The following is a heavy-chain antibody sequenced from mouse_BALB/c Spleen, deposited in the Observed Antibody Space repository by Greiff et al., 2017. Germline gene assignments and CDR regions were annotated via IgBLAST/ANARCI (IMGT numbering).Heavy chain of an antibody. CDR1: GFTFSSFG. D-gene: IGHD2-3*01. CDR3: ARAYDGYLFAY. J-gene: IGHJ3*01. CDR2: ISSGSSTI. Sequence: EVHLVESGGGLVQPGGSRKLSCAASGFTFSSFGMHWVRQAPEKGLEWVAYISSGSSTIYYADTVKGRFTISRDNPKNTLFLQMTSLRSEDTAMYYCARAYDGYLFAYWGQGTLVTVSA. V-gene: IGHV5-17*02.